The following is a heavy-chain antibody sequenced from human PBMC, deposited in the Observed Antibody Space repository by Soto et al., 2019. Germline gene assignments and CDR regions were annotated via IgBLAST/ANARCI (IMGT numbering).Heavy chain of an antibody. CDR1: GFSLTTRGVG. CDR2: IYWDDDK. D-gene: IGHD3-10*01. Sequence: QITLKESGPTLVKPTQTLTLTCTFSGFSLTTRGVGVGWIRQPPGKALEWLALIYWDDDKRYSPSLKSRLTITKDTSKNQVVLTLTNMDPVDTATYYCAHVPGSGQLLYSYYDYMDVWGKGATVAVS. J-gene: IGHJ6*03. V-gene: IGHV2-5*02. CDR3: AHVPGSGQLLYSYYDYMDV.